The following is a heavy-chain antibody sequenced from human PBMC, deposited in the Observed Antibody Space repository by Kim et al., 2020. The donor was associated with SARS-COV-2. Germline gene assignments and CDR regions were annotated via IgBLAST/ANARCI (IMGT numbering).Heavy chain of an antibody. V-gene: IGHV3-73*01. Sequence: GGSLRLSCAASGFTFSVSAMHWVRQASGKGLEWVGRIRSKANSYATAYAASVKGRFTISRDDSKNTAYLQMNSLKTEDTAVYYCTRGYSGSPSGLYFDYWGQGTLVTVSS. CDR3: TRGYSGSPSGLYFDY. CDR2: IRSKANSYAT. J-gene: IGHJ4*02. CDR1: GFTFSVSA. D-gene: IGHD1-26*01.